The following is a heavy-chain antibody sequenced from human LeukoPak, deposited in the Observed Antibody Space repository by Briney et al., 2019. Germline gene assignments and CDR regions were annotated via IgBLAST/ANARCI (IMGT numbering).Heavy chain of an antibody. CDR2: ISGSGGST. V-gene: IGHV3-23*01. Sequence: PGGSLRLSCAASGFTFSSYAMSWVRQAPGKGLEWVSAISGSGGSTYYADSVKGRFAISRDNSKNTLYLQMNSLRAEDTAVYYCAKDFYYDSSGLTPDYWGQGTLVTVSS. J-gene: IGHJ4*02. CDR3: AKDFYYDSSGLTPDY. CDR1: GFTFSSYA. D-gene: IGHD3-22*01.